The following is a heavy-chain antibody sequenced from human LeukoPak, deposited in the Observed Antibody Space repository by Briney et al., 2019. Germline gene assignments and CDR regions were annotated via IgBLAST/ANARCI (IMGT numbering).Heavy chain of an antibody. D-gene: IGHD3-10*01. V-gene: IGHV4-61*05. Sequence: SETLSLTCTVSGGSISSSSYYWGWIRQPPGKGLEWIGRIYTSGSTNYNPSLKSRVTMSVDTSKNQFSLKLSSVTAADTAVYYCARGYGSRNYYYYYYMDVWGKGTTVTISS. CDR2: IYTSGST. J-gene: IGHJ6*03. CDR1: GGSISSSSYY. CDR3: ARGYGSRNYYYYYYMDV.